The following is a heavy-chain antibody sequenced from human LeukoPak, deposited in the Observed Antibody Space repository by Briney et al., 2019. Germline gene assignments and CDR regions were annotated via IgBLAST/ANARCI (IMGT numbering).Heavy chain of an antibody. V-gene: IGHV3-7*01. J-gene: IGHJ4*02. D-gene: IGHD2-21*02. Sequence: GGSLRLSCVASGVAVSSNYMSWVRQAPGEGLEWLANIKYDGSEKGYVDSVKGRFTISRDNAKNSLYLQMDFLRAEDTAVYYCGRGSVTELDFRGQGTLVTVSS. CDR3: GRGSVTELDF. CDR1: GVAVSSNY. CDR2: IKYDGSEK.